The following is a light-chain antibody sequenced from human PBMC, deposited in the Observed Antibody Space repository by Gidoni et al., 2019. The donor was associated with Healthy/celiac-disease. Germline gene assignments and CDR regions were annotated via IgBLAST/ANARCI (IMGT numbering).Light chain of an antibody. J-gene: IGLJ2*01. CDR2: SNN. V-gene: IGLV1-44*01. CDR1: SSNIGSNT. Sequence: QSVLPPPPSASAPPGTRVTLSCSGSSSNIGSNTVNWYQQLPGTGPKLLIYSNNQRPSGVPDRFSGSKSGTSASLAISGLQSEDEADYYCAAWDDSLNGHVVFGGGTKLTVL. CDR3: AAWDDSLNGHVV.